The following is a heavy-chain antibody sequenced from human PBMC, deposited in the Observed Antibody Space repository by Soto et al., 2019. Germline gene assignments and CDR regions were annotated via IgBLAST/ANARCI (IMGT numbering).Heavy chain of an antibody. Sequence: QVQLVQSGAEVRKPGSSVKVSCEASGGSFNNYVISWLRQAPGQGLAWMGGIIPNYEAANYAQKFRGRLTITADKATNTAYMELNSLRPEDTATYYCARYWNAGTLYGAFAIWGQGTTVIVS. J-gene: IGHJ3*02. CDR3: ARYWNAGTLYGAFAI. V-gene: IGHV1-69*06. D-gene: IGHD4-17*01. CDR2: IIPNYEAA. CDR1: GGSFNNYV.